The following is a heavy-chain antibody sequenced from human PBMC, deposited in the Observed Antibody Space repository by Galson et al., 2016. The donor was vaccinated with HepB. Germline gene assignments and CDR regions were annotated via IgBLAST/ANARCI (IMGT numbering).Heavy chain of an antibody. CDR1: GDSVSSNTAA. CDR2: TYYRSKWYN. V-gene: IGHV6-1*01. CDR3: ARVYGIGTNCYPPPSKGTFDI. D-gene: IGHD2-2*01. J-gene: IGHJ3*02. Sequence: CAISGDSVSSNTAAWSWIRQSPSRGLEWLGRTYYRSKWYNDYAVSVKSRVTINPDTSKNQFSLQLSPVTPDDTAIYYCARVYGIGTNCYPPPSKGTFDIWGQGTVVTVSS.